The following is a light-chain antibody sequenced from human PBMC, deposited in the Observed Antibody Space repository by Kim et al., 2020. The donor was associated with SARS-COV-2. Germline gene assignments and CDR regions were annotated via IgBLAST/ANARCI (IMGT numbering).Light chain of an antibody. V-gene: IGKV3-20*01. CDR1: QSFSSSY. CDR3: QQYGSSPLT. Sequence: SPGERATPSCRASQSFSSSYLAWYQQKPGQAPRLLIYGASSRATGIPDRFSGSGSGTDFTLTISRLEPEDFAVYYCQQYGSSPLTFGGGTKVDIK. CDR2: GAS. J-gene: IGKJ4*01.